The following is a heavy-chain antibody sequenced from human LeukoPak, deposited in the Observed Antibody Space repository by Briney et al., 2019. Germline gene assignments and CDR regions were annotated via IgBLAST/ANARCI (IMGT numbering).Heavy chain of an antibody. D-gene: IGHD2-2*01. V-gene: IGHV1-69*06. CDR1: GGTFSSYA. CDR3: ASGRTDIVVVPATLRNYYFDY. J-gene: IGHJ4*02. CDR2: IIPIFGTV. Sequence: SVKVSCRASGGTFSSYAISWVRQAPGQGLEWMGGIIPIFGTVNYAQKFQGRVTITADKSTSTVYMELSSLRSEDTAVYYCASGRTDIVVVPATLRNYYFDYWGQGTLVTVSS.